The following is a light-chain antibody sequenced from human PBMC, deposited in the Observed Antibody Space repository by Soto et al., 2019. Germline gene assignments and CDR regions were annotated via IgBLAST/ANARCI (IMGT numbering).Light chain of an antibody. V-gene: IGLV2-14*01. J-gene: IGLJ1*01. CDR1: SSDVGGYNY. CDR2: EVS. CDR3: CSYTVSRTHI. Sequence: QSVLTQPASVSGSPGQSITISCTGTSSDVGGYNYVSWYQQHPGKAPTLIIFEVSFRPSGISNRFSASKYGDTASLTISGLHIDFDTVYYGCSYTVSRTHIVGSGTKVTVL.